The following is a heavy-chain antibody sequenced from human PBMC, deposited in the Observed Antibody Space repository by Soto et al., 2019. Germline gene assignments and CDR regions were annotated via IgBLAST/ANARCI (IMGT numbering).Heavy chain of an antibody. CDR2: TYHSGRT. Sequence: SETLSLTCTVSGDSISSGDYYWSWIRQSPDKGLEWIGYTYHSGRTYYKPSLKSRVTISADTPKNQFSLKLSSVTAADTAVYYCARRHYYDSSGYADALDIWGQGTSVTVSS. J-gene: IGHJ3*02. CDR3: ARRHYYDSSGYADALDI. D-gene: IGHD3-22*01. CDR1: GDSISSGDYY. V-gene: IGHV4-30-4*01.